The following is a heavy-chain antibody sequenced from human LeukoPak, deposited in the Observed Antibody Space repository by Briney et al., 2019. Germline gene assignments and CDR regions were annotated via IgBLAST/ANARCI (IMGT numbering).Heavy chain of an antibody. Sequence: ASVKVSCKASGYTFTSYDINWVRQATGQGLEWMGWMNPNSGNTGYAQKFQGRVTMTSNTSISTTYMELSSLRSEDTAVYYCARGRKAGHNWFDPWGQGTLVTVSS. CDR2: MNPNSGNT. J-gene: IGHJ5*02. D-gene: IGHD6-19*01. V-gene: IGHV1-8*01. CDR1: GYTFTSYD. CDR3: ARGRKAGHNWFDP.